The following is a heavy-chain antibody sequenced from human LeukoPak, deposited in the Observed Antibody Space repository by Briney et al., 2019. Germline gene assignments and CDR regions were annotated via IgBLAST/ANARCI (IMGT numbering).Heavy chain of an antibody. CDR1: GYTLTELS. CDR3: ATRALSYYYGMDV. J-gene: IGHJ6*02. Sequence: ASVKVSCKVSGYTLTELSMHWVRQAPGKGLEWMGGFDPEDGETIYAQKFQGRVTMTEDTSTDTAYMELSSLRFEDTAVCYCATRALSYYYGMDVWGQGTTVTVSS. V-gene: IGHV1-24*01. CDR2: FDPEDGET.